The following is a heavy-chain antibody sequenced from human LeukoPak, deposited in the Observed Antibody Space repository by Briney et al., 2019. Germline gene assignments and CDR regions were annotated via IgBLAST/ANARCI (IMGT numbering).Heavy chain of an antibody. Sequence: SETLSLTCTVSGGSISSSSYYWGWIRQPPGKGLEWIGSIYYSGSTYYNPSLKSRVTISVDTSKNQFSLKLSSVTAADTAVYYCARLRLGAPAPGYSYDTYYFDYWGQGTLVTVSS. J-gene: IGHJ4*02. CDR1: GGSISSSSYY. CDR3: ARLRLGAPAPGYSYDTYYFDY. V-gene: IGHV4-39*01. CDR2: IYYSGST. D-gene: IGHD5-18*01.